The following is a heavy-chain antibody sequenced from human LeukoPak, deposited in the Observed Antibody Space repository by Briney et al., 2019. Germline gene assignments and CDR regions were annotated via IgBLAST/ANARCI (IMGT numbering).Heavy chain of an antibody. J-gene: IGHJ4*02. V-gene: IGHV4-34*01. CDR2: INHSGIT. CDR3: SRGLSDVY. CDR1: GGSFSGYY. Sequence: SETLSLTCGVYGGSFSGYYWTWIRQPPGKGLEWIGEINHSGITNYNPSLKSRVTILIDTSKSQFSLKLNSVTAADTAVYYCSRGLSDVYWGQGTLVTVSS.